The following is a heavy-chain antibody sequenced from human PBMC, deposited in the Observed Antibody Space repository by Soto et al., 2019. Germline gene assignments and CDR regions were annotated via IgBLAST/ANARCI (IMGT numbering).Heavy chain of an antibody. Sequence: GASVKVSCKASGYTFTSYYMHWVRQAPGQGLEWLGIINPSGGSTSYAQKFQGRVTMTRDTSTSTVYMELSSLRSEDTAVYYCARDERLLWFGELSDYYYGMDVWGQGTTVTVSS. CDR2: INPSGGST. CDR1: GYTFTSYY. J-gene: IGHJ6*02. D-gene: IGHD3-10*01. V-gene: IGHV1-46*01. CDR3: ARDERLLWFGELSDYYYGMDV.